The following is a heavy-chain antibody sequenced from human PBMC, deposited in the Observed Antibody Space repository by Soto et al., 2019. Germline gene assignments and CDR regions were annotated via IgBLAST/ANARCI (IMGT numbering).Heavy chain of an antibody. J-gene: IGHJ4*02. CDR1: GFTFTNYA. V-gene: IGHV3-33*06. CDR2: IWFDGSEQ. D-gene: IGHD6-13*01. CDR3: AKDDAGIAATGTGFYY. Sequence: QVQLVESGGGVVQPGRSLRLSCAASGFTFTNYAMHWVRQAPGKGLEWVAVIWFDGSEQNYADSVKGRFAISRDNFKNTLYLQMNSLSPEDTAVYYCAKDDAGIAATGTGFYYWGQGTLVSVSA.